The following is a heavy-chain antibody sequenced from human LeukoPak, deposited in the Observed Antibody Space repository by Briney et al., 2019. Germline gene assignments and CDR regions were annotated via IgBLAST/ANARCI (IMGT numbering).Heavy chain of an antibody. CDR3: ARDFGYDSSGYYYNYFDY. J-gene: IGHJ4*02. V-gene: IGHV3-30-3*01. CDR1: GFTFSSYA. D-gene: IGHD3-22*01. CDR2: ISYEGSDK. Sequence: GGSLRLSCAASGFTFSSYAMHWVRQAQGKGLEGVAVISYEGSDKYYADSVKGRFTISRDNSKNPLYLQMNSLRAEDTAVYYCARDFGYDSSGYYYNYFDYWGQGTLVTVSS.